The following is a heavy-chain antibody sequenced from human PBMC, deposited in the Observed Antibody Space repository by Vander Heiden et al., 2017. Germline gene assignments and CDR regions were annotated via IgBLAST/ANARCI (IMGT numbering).Heavy chain of an antibody. CDR1: YSSDG. Sequence: YSSDGMHWVRQAPGKGLEWVAVIWYDGSNKYYADSVKGRFTISRDNSKNTLYLQMNSLRAEDTAVYYCASEGNYYDSSGYDKGYFDYWVQGTLVTVSS. CDR2: IWYDGSNK. V-gene: IGHV3-33*01. J-gene: IGHJ4*02. D-gene: IGHD3-22*01. CDR3: ASEGNYYDSSGYDKGYFDY.